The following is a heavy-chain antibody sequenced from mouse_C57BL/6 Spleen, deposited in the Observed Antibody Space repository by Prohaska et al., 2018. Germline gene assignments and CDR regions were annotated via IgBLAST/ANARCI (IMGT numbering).Heavy chain of an antibody. J-gene: IGHJ1*03. Sequence: SGYTFTDYYMNWVKQSHGKSLEWIGDINPNNGGTSYNQKFKGNATLTVDKSSSTAYMELRSLTSEDSAVYYCARRMVRDWYFDVWGTGTTVTVSS. CDR1: GYTFTDYY. CDR2: INPNNGGT. D-gene: IGHD2-2*01. V-gene: IGHV1-26*01. CDR3: ARRMVRDWYFDV.